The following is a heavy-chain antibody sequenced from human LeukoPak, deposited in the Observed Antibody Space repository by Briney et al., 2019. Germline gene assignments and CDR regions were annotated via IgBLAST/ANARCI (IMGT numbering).Heavy chain of an antibody. Sequence: ASVKVSCKASGYTFTGYYMHWVRQVPGQGLEWMGWINPNSGGTNYAQTFQGWVTMTRDTSISTAYMELSRLRSDDTAVYYCARGTRSVVVVPAASLDYWGQGTLVTVSS. D-gene: IGHD2-2*01. CDR1: GYTFTGYY. CDR2: INPNSGGT. V-gene: IGHV1-2*04. J-gene: IGHJ4*02. CDR3: ARGTRSVVVVPAASLDY.